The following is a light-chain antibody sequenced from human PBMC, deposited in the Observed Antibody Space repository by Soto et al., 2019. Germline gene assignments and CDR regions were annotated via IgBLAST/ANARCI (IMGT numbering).Light chain of an antibody. CDR3: SSHSSSSTLVV. CDR2: DVN. Sequence: QSALSQPASMSGSPGQSITIYCTGTSSDVGGYNYVSWYRQYPGKAPKLIIYDVNNRPSEVSNRFSGSKSGNTASLTISGLQAEDEADYYCSSHSSSSTLVVFGGGTKLTVL. CDR1: SSDVGGYNY. V-gene: IGLV2-14*03. J-gene: IGLJ2*01.